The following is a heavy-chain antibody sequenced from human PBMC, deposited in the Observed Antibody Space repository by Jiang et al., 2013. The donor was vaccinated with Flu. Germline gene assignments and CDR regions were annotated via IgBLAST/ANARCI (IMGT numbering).Heavy chain of an antibody. J-gene: IGHJ3*02. D-gene: IGHD6-19*01. Sequence: PGNGLEWMGIXFPGGGDNNVKYSPSLQGQVTISADKSISTAYLQWSSLKASDTAMYYCARVAVAGTGQHAFDIWGQGTMVTVSS. V-gene: IGHV5-51*01. CDR2: XFPGGGDN. CDR3: ARVAVAGTGQHAFDI.